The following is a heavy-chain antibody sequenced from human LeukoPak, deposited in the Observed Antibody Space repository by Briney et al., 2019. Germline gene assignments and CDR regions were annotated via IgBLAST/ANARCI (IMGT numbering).Heavy chain of an antibody. D-gene: IGHD6-19*01. V-gene: IGHV4-59*01. CDR2: IYYSGST. J-gene: IGHJ4*02. CDR3: ATASSGLDY. CDR1: GGSISSYY. Sequence: PSETLSLTCTVSGGSISSYYWSWIRQPPGEGLEWIGYIYYSGSTKYNPSLKSRVTISVETSKNQFSLKLSSVTAADTAVYYCATASSGLDYWGQGTLVTVSS.